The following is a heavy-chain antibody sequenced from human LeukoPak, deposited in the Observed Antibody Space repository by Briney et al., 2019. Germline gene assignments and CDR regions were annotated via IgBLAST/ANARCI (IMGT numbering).Heavy chain of an antibody. CDR2: FTGIGGST. CDR1: GFTFSSYE. V-gene: IGHV3-23*01. CDR3: AKEGDDCSSTSCSSYYDFWSGYRGFYFDY. D-gene: IGHD3-3*01. Sequence: GGSLRLSCAASGFTFSSYEMNWVRQAAGNGLDWVSAFTGIGGSTYYGYCVKGRFTISRDNSKNTLYLQMNSLRAEDTAVYYCAKEGDDCSSTSCSSYYDFWSGYRGFYFDYWGQGTLVTVSS. J-gene: IGHJ4*02.